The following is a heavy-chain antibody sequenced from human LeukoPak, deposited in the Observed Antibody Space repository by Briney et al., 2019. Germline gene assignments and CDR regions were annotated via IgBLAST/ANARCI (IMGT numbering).Heavy chain of an antibody. V-gene: IGHV4-34*01. J-gene: IGHJ4*02. D-gene: IGHD3-22*01. CDR2: INHRGST. CDR1: GGSFNGYS. Sequence: SATLSLTYPLYGGSFNGYSWSWLGQPPAKGLEWIGEINHRGSTNYNPSLTSRVTISVDTSKNQISLKLSSVTAADTAVYYCARRSEGPAGNCSRYPCYYFDYWGQGTLVTVSS. CDR3: ARRSEGPAGNCSRYPCYYFDY.